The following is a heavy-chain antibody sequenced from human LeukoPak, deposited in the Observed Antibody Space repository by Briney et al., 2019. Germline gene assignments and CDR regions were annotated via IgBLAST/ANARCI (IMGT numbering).Heavy chain of an antibody. D-gene: IGHD5-24*01. CDR3: AKDPVEMAAISNFDY. CDR1: GFTFSSYA. Sequence: GGSLRLSCAASGFTFSSYAMSWVRQAPGKGLEWVSVISGSGGNTYYADSVKGRFTISRDNSKNTLYLQLNSLRAEDTAVYYCAKDPVEMAAISNFDYWGQGTLVTVSS. CDR2: ISGSGGNT. V-gene: IGHV3-23*01. J-gene: IGHJ4*02.